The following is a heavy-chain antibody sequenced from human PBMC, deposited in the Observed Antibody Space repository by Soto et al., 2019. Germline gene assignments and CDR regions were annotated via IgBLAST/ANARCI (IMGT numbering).Heavy chain of an antibody. CDR3: ARDQDSSGPGPYYYGMDV. Sequence: QVQLVQSGAEVKKPGSSVKVSCKASGGTFSSYAISWVRQAPGQGLEWMGGIIPIFGTANYAQKLQGRVAITADESTSTAYMELSRLRSEDTAVYYCARDQDSSGPGPYYYGMDVWGQGTTVTVSS. D-gene: IGHD6-19*01. CDR2: IIPIFGTA. J-gene: IGHJ6*02. CDR1: GGTFSSYA. V-gene: IGHV1-69*01.